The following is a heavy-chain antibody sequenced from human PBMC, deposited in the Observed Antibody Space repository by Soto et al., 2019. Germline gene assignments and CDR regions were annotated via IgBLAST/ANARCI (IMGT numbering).Heavy chain of an antibody. J-gene: IGHJ6*03. CDR1: GYTFTSYD. CDR3: ARRYCSSTSCYESYYYMDV. Sequence: ASVKVSCKASGYTFTSYDINWVRQATGQGLEWMGWMNPNSGNTGYAHKFQGRVTMTRNTSISTAYMELSSLRSDDTAVYYCARRYCSSTSCYESYYYMDVWGKGTTVTVSS. V-gene: IGHV1-8*01. D-gene: IGHD2-2*01. CDR2: MNPNSGNT.